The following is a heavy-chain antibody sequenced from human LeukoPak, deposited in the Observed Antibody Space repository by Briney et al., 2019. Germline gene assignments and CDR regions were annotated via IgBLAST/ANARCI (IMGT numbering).Heavy chain of an antibody. Sequence: GGSLRLSCAASGFTFSSYAMHWVRQAPGKGLEWVAVISYDGSNKYYADSVKGRFTISRDNAKNSLYLQMNSLRAEDTAVYYCARAKRNGFDIWGQGTMISVSS. J-gene: IGHJ3*02. V-gene: IGHV3-30*04. CDR1: GFTFSSYA. CDR2: ISYDGSNK. CDR3: ARAKRNGFDI.